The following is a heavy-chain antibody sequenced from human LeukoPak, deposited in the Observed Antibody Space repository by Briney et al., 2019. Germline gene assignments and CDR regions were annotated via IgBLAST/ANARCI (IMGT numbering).Heavy chain of an antibody. CDR3: ARDPILTGNWFDP. D-gene: IGHD2-15*01. V-gene: IGHV4-59*12. CDR2: IYYSGST. Sequence: SETLSLTCTVSGGSISSYYWSWIRQPPGKGLEWVGYIYYSGSTNYNPSLKSRVTISVDTSKNQFSLKLSSVTAADTAVYYCARDPILTGNWFDPWGQGTLVTVSS. J-gene: IGHJ5*02. CDR1: GGSISSYY.